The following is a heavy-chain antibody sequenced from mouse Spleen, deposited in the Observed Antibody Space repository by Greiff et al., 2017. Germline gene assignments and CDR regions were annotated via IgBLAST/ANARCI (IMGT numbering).Heavy chain of an antibody. Sequence: EVNVVESGGGLVKPGGSLKLSCAASGFTFSSYAMSWVRQTPEKRLEWVATISDGGSYTYYPDNVKGRFTISRDNAKNNLYLQMSHLKSEDTAMYYCARDLLTGRHFDVWGTGTTVTVSS. V-gene: IGHV5-4*01. CDR1: GFTFSSYA. CDR3: ARDLLTGRHFDV. J-gene: IGHJ1*03. D-gene: IGHD4-1*01. CDR2: ISDGGSYT.